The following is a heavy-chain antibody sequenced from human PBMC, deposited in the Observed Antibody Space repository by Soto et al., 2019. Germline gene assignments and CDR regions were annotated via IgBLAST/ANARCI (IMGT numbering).Heavy chain of an antibody. Sequence: SETLSFTCAVSGGSISSGGYSWSWIRQPPGKGLEWIGYIYHSGYTYYNPSLKSRVTISVDRSKNQFSLKLSSVTAADTAVYYCARAHYGDYGYGMDVWGQGTTVTVSS. CDR3: ARAHYGDYGYGMDV. D-gene: IGHD4-17*01. J-gene: IGHJ6*02. CDR1: GGSISSGGYS. CDR2: IYHSGYT. V-gene: IGHV4-30-2*01.